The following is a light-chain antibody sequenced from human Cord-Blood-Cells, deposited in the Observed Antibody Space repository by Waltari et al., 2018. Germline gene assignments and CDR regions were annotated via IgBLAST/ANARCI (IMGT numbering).Light chain of an antibody. Sequence: QSVLTPPHSVSGAPGQRVTISCTGSSSNIGAGYDVHWYQQLPGTAPKLLIYGNSNRPSGVPDRFSGSKSGTSASLAITGLQAEDEADYYCQSYDSSLSGSVVFGGGTKLTVL. V-gene: IGLV1-40*01. CDR3: QSYDSSLSGSVV. CDR1: SSNIGAGYD. CDR2: GNS. J-gene: IGLJ2*01.